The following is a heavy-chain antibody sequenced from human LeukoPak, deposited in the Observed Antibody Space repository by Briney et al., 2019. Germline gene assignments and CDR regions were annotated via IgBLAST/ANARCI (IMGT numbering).Heavy chain of an antibody. Sequence: ASVKVSCKASGYTFTSYGISWVRQAPGQGLEWMGWISAYNGKTNYAQKLQGRVTMTTDTSTSTAYMELRSLRSDDTAVYYCAREYTMIVVAIFDYWGQGTLVTVSS. CDR1: GYTFTSYG. D-gene: IGHD3-22*01. CDR2: ISAYNGKT. CDR3: AREYTMIVVAIFDY. J-gene: IGHJ4*02. V-gene: IGHV1-18*01.